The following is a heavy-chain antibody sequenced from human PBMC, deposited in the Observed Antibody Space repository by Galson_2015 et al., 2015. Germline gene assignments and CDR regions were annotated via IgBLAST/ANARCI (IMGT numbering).Heavy chain of an antibody. CDR3: ARAYRGGGGIVVVPAAAEFDP. J-gene: IGHJ5*02. CDR1: GYTFTSYA. Sequence: SVKVSCKASGYTFTSYAMHWVRQAPGQRLEWMGWINAGNGNTKYSQKFQGRVTITRDTSASTAYMELSSLRSEDTAVYYCARAYRGGGGIVVVPAAAEFDPWGQGTLVTVSS. V-gene: IGHV1-3*01. D-gene: IGHD2-2*01. CDR2: INAGNGNT.